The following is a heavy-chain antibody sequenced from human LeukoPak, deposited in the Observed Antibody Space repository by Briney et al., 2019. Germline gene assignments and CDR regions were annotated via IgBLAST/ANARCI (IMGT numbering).Heavy chain of an antibody. V-gene: IGHV4-34*01. CDR1: GGSFSGHY. Sequence: TPSETLSLTCAVCGGSFSGHYWSWIRQPPGKGLEWIGEINHSGSTNYNPSLKSRVTISVDTSKNQFSLKLSSVTAADTAVYYCARARTVNQYYYYGMDVWGQGTTVTVSS. J-gene: IGHJ6*02. D-gene: IGHD4-4*01. CDR2: INHSGST. CDR3: ARARTVNQYYYYGMDV.